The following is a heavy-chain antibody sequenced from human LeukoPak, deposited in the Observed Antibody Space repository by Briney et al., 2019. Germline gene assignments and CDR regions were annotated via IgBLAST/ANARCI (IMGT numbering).Heavy chain of an antibody. CDR2: IYTSGST. J-gene: IGHJ5*02. CDR1: GGSISSGSYY. D-gene: IGHD3-3*01. CDR3: ARAVFRARKENWFDP. Sequence: PSQTLSLTCTVSGGSISSGSYYWSWIRQPAGKGLEWIGRIYTSGSTNYNPSLKSRVTISVDTSKNQFSLKLSSVTAADTAVYYCARAVFRARKENWFDPWGQGTLVTVSS. V-gene: IGHV4-61*02.